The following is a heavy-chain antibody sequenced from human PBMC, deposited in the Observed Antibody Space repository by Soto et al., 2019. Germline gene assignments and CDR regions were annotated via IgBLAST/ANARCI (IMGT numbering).Heavy chain of an antibody. D-gene: IGHD3-10*01. V-gene: IGHV3-33*01. CDR2: ILNDGSNR. Sequence: QVQLVESGGGVVQTGRSLRLSCAASEFTFSNYGMHWVRQAPGKGMAWVAVILNDGSNRYHADSVKDRFTISRDNSKNTLDLQMNSLRAEDTAVYYCARDDEYSGNVLDVLGQGTTGTVS. J-gene: IGHJ6*02. CDR1: EFTFSNYG. CDR3: ARDDEYSGNVLDV.